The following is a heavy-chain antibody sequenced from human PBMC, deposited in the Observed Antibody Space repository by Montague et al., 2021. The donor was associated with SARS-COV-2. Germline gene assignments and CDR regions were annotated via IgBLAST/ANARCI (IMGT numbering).Heavy chain of an antibody. CDR2: PQYRSEWHT. J-gene: IGHJ4*02. Sequence: CAISGDSVSSPAPAWEWNTSYLPSELQFVGRPQYRSEWHTDYAVSVEGRLAIDADTSKNQFSLQLHSVTPEDSAVYYCASGWTLFDWGQGTLVTVSS. CDR3: ASGWTLFD. D-gene: IGHD6-19*01. V-gene: IGHV6-1*01. CDR1: GDSVSSPAPA.